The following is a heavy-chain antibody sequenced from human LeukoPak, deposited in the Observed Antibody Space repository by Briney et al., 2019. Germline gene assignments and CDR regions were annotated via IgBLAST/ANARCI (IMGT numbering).Heavy chain of an antibody. J-gene: IGHJ4*02. CDR2: ISDNGDGT. CDR3: VIDPYYYDSSGSQGI. D-gene: IGHD3-22*01. V-gene: IGHV3-64D*08. Sequence: PGGSLRLSCSASGFTFSHYAFHWVRQAPGKGLEYVSAISDNGDGTYYADSVKGRFSISRDNSKNTLYLQMSSLRPEDTAVYYCVIDPYYYDSSGSQGIWGQGTLVRVSS. CDR1: GFTFSHYA.